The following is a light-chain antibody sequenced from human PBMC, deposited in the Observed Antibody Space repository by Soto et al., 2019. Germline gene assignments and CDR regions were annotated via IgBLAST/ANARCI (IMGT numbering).Light chain of an antibody. V-gene: IGLV2-14*01. Sequence: QSALTQPASVSGSPGQSITISCTGTSSDVGGYNYVSWYQQHPGKAPKLMIYDVSNRPSGVSNRFYGSKSGNTASLTISGLQAEDEADYYCSSYTSSSTPYVFGTGTKVP. J-gene: IGLJ1*01. CDR3: SSYTSSSTPYV. CDR1: SSDVGGYNY. CDR2: DVS.